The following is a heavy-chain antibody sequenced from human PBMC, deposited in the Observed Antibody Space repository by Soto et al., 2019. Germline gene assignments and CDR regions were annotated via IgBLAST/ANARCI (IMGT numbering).Heavy chain of an antibody. J-gene: IGHJ4*02. V-gene: IGHV3-21*01. Sequence: EVQLVESGGGLVKPGGSLRLSCAASGFTFNIYSMNWVRQAPGKGLQWVSSISSSSTYIFYPDSVKGRFTISGDNAKTSLDLQMNTLEVEHRALCYGESALNYCERGRINSYFDYWGQGILVTVSS. CDR3: ESALNYCERGRINSYFDY. CDR2: ISSSSTYI. D-gene: IGHD2-21*01. CDR1: GFTFNIYS.